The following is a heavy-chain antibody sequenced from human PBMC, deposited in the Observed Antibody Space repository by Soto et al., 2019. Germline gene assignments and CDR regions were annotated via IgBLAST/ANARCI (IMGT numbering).Heavy chain of an antibody. V-gene: IGHV3-11*01. CDR3: ARTRTTVLRFLEGYYYYYMDV. D-gene: IGHD3-3*01. CDR1: GFTFSDYY. Sequence: GSLRLSCAASGFTFSDYYMSWIRQAPGKGLEWVSYISSSGSTIYYADSVKGRFTISRDNAKNSLYLQMNSLRAEDTAVYYCARTRTTVLRFLEGYYYYYMDVWGKGTTVTVSS. J-gene: IGHJ6*03. CDR2: ISSSGSTI.